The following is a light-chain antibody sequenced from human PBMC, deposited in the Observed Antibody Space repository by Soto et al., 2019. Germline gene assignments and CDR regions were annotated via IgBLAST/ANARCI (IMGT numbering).Light chain of an antibody. V-gene: IGLV1-40*01. J-gene: IGLJ3*02. Sequence: QSVLTQPPSVSGAPGQRVSISCTGTNSNIGAGYDVHWYQQLPGAAPRLLIFDTHDRPSGVPDRFSGSKSGTSATLAITGLQAEDEADYFCQSYDNNLSGSEVFGGGTQLTVL. CDR3: QSYDNNLSGSEV. CDR2: DTH. CDR1: NSNIGAGYD.